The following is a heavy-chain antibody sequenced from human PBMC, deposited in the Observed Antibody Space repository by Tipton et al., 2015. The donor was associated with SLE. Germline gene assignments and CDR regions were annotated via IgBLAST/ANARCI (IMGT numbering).Heavy chain of an antibody. Sequence: SLRLSCAASGFTFSSYGMHWVRQAPGKGLEWVAFIRYDGSNKYYADSVKGRFTISRGNSKNTLYLQMNSLRAEDTAVYYCAKGGRVAWEPTDYWGQGTLVTVSS. V-gene: IGHV3-30*02. CDR2: IRYDGSNK. CDR3: AKGGRVAWEPTDY. D-gene: IGHD1-26*01. J-gene: IGHJ4*02. CDR1: GFTFSSYG.